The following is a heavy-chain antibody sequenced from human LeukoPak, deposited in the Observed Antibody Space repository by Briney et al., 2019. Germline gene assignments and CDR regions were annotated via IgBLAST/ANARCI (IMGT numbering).Heavy chain of an antibody. CDR3: ARPSDSSGGEAFDI. CDR1: GYTFHSYG. Sequence: VSVKVSCKASGYTFHSYGIGWVRQAPGQGLEWMGWIGVYNGNTNYAQKFQGRVTITTDTSKSTVYMELRRLRSDDTAVYFCARPSDSSGGEAFDIWGQGTMVIVSS. CDR2: IGVYNGNT. V-gene: IGHV1-18*01. J-gene: IGHJ3*02. D-gene: IGHD2-15*01.